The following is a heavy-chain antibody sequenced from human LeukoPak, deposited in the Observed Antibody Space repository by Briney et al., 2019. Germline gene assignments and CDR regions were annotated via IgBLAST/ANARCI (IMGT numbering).Heavy chain of an antibody. V-gene: IGHV1-18*01. CDR3: ARSGSRLEWFGETMGYLDY. CDR2: ISAYNGNT. J-gene: IGHJ4*02. D-gene: IGHD3-10*01. CDR1: GYTFTSYG. Sequence: GASVKVSCKASGYTFTSYGISWVRQAPGQGLEWMGWISAYNGNTNYAQKLQGRVTLTTDTSTNTAYMELRSLRSDDTAVYYCARSGSRLEWFGETMGYLDYWGQGTPVTVSS.